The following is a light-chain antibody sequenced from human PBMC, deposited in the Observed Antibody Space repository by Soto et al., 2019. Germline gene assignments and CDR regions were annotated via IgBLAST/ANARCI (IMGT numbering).Light chain of an antibody. Sequence: EIVMTQSPDTLSVSPGERATLSCRASQSVSSNLAWYQQKPGQAPRLLIYGASTRATGIPARFSGSGSGTEFTLTISSLQSEDFAGYYCQQYNNWPPAYTFGQGTKLEIK. J-gene: IGKJ2*01. CDR3: QQYNNWPPAYT. CDR2: GAS. CDR1: QSVSSN. V-gene: IGKV3-15*01.